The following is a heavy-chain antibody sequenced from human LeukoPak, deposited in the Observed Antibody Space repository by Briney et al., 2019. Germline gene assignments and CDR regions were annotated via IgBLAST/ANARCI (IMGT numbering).Heavy chain of an antibody. CDR2: INTDGFST. Sequence: PGGSLRLSCAASGFILSGYWMQWVRHAPGKGRVFVSLINTDGFSTPYADSVKRRFTISIHNPKNTLYLQMNSLRAEDTAVYYCARESGYTYGAWGQGALVTVPS. CDR1: GFILSGYW. D-gene: IGHD6-13*01. V-gene: IGHV3-74*01. J-gene: IGHJ4*02. CDR3: ARESGYTYGA.